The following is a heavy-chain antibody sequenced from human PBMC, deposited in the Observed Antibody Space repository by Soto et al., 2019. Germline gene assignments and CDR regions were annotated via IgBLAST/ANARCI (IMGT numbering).Heavy chain of an antibody. CDR3: AIFFFFQAEDGIRDTVPVSAFLLNHSSDL. CDR2: ISGSGGTT. V-gene: IGHV3-23*01. D-gene: IGHD3-3*01. J-gene: IGHJ2*01. Sequence: KGQEWVSAISGSGGTTYYADSAKGRFIISRDNSKNTLYLHMNSLRAEDAAIYYCAIFFFFQAEDGIRDTVPVSAFLLNHSSDL.